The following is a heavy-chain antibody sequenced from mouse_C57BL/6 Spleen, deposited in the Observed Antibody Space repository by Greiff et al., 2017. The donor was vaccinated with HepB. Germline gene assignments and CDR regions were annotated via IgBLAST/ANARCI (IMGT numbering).Heavy chain of an antibody. CDR1: GFTFSDYG. J-gene: IGHJ4*01. D-gene: IGHD1-1*01. V-gene: IGHV5-17*01. CDR2: ISSGSSTI. Sequence: DVHLVESGGGLVKPGGSLKLSCAASGFTFSDYGMHWVRQAPEKGLEWVAYISSGSSTIYYADTVKGRFTISRDNAKNTLFLQMTSLRSEDTAMYYCARFYGYFAMDYWGQGTSVTVSS. CDR3: ARFYGYFAMDY.